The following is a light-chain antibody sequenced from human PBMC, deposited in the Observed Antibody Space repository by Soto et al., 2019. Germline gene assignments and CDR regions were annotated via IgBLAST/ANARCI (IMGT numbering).Light chain of an antibody. Sequence: DIRMTQSPSSLSAYIGDRVTITCRASQGISNDLGWYQQKPGLAPKRLISAASTLQSGVPSRFRGSGSGTEFSLTISGLQTEDIATYYCLQHHSYPWTFGQGTKVDNK. CDR1: QGISND. V-gene: IGKV1-17*01. CDR3: LQHHSYPWT. J-gene: IGKJ1*01. CDR2: AAS.